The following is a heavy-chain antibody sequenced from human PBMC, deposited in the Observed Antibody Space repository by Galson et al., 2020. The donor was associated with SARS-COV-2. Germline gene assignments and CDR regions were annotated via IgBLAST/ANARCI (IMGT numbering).Heavy chain of an antibody. V-gene: IGHV4-59*01. CDR1: GGSISSYY. CDR3: ASIAAAGCFDP. D-gene: IGHD6-13*01. J-gene: IGHJ5*02. CDR2: IYYSGST. Sequence: LSLTCTVSGGSISSYYWSWIRQPPGKGLEWIGYIYYSGSTNYNPSLKSRVTISVDTSKNQFSLKLSSVTAADTAVYYCASIAAAGCFDPWGQGTLVTVSS.